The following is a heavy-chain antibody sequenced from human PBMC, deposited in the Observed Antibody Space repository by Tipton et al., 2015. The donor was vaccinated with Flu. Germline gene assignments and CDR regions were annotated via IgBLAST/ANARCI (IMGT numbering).Heavy chain of an antibody. CDR3: AREMRVGCTGGSCFPIDY. CDR2: IAYDGSNK. J-gene: IGHJ4*02. D-gene: IGHD2-15*01. CDR1: GFTFSSHA. V-gene: IGHV3-30*16. Sequence: SLRLSCAASGFTFSSHAMHWVRQAPGKGLEWVAVIAYDGSNKIYADSVKGRFTLSRDNSKNTLYLQMNSLRAEDTAVYYCAREMRVGCTGGSCFPIDYWGQGTLVTVSS.